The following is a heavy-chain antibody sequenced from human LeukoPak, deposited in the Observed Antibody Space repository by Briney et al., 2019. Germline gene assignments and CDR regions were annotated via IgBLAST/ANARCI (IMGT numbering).Heavy chain of an antibody. Sequence: ASVKVSCKASGYSFTSYDINWVRQATGQGPEWMRWMNPNSGNTGSAQKFQGRVTMTRNTSISTAYMELSNLRSEDTAVYYCARRVAAGGTCMGYWGQGTLVTVSS. CDR1: GYSFTSYD. CDR2: MNPNSGNT. J-gene: IGHJ4*02. D-gene: IGHD6-13*01. V-gene: IGHV1-8*01. CDR3: ARRVAAGGTCMGY.